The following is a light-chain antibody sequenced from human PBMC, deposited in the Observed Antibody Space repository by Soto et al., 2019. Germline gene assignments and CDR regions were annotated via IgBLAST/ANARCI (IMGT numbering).Light chain of an antibody. CDR1: SSDVGGYNF. J-gene: IGLJ1*01. Sequence: QSVLTQPASVSGSPGQSITISCTGTSSDVGGYNFVSWYQHHPGKAPKLIIYDVSNRPSGVSNRFSGSKSRNTASLTISGLQAEDDADYYCTSYTTSFTYVFGTGTKVTVL. CDR2: DVS. CDR3: TSYTTSFTYV. V-gene: IGLV2-14*03.